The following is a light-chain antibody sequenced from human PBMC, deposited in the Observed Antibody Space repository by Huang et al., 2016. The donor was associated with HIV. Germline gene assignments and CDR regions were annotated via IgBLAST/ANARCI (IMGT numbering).Light chain of an antibody. CDR2: WAS. V-gene: IGKV4-1*01. CDR1: QSVLYSSNSKNY. Sequence: DIVMTQSPDSLAVSLGERGTIKCRSGQSVLYSSNSKNYLAWFQQKPGQAPRPLIYWASSRESGVPDRFSGSGSGTDFTLTISSLEAEDAAVYYCQQYYSIPQTFGQGTKVEI. CDR3: QQYYSIPQT. J-gene: IGKJ1*01.